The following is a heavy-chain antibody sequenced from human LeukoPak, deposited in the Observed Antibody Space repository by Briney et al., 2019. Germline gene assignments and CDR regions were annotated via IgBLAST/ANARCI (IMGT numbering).Heavy chain of an antibody. CDR1: GFTFSSYA. CDR3: ARDLYSSSPPDY. J-gene: IGHJ4*02. Sequence: GGSLRLSCAASGFTFSSYAMSWVRQAPGKGLEWVSAISGSGGSTYYADSVKGRFTISRDNAKNSLYLQMNSLRAEDTAVYYCARDLYSSSPPDYWGQGTLVTVSS. D-gene: IGHD6-6*01. V-gene: IGHV3-23*01. CDR2: ISGSGGST.